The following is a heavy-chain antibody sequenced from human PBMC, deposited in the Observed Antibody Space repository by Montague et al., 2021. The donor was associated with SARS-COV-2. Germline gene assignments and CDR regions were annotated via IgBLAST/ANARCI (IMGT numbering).Heavy chain of an antibody. CDR3: ARLHCSSTSCYYLFFAETSHFDY. J-gene: IGHJ4*02. Sequence: SETLPLTCTVSGGSISSSSYYWGWIRQPPGKGLEWIGSIYYSGSTYYNPSLKSRVTISVDTSKNQFSLKLSSVTAADTAVYYCARLHCSSTSCYYLFFAETSHFDYWGQGTLVTVSS. CDR1: GGSISSSSYY. V-gene: IGHV4-39*01. CDR2: IYYSGST. D-gene: IGHD2-2*01.